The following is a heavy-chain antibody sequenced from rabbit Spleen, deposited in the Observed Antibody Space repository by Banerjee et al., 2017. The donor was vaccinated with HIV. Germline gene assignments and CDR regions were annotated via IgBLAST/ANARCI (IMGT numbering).Heavy chain of an antibody. J-gene: IGHJ4*01. CDR3: VRDTWNFNL. CDR2: IDPVVGST. V-gene: IGHV1S7*01. D-gene: IGHD3-1*01. CDR1: GFDFSSYY. Sequence: QSLEESGGGLVQPGGSLKLSCRASGFDFSSYYITWVRQAPGKGLEWIGYIDPVVGSTYSASWVKARSTISRHNAQNTLYLQLNSLTAADTATYFCVRDTWNFNLWGPGTLVTVS.